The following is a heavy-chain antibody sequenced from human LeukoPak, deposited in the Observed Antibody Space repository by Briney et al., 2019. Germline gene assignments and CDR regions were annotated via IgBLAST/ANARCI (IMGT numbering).Heavy chain of an antibody. J-gene: IGHJ3*02. CDR3: ASSGGFDAFDI. CDR2: IYYSGST. V-gene: IGHV4-39*07. Sequence: SETLSLTCSVSGGSISRNNYYWGWIRQPPGEGLEWIGTIYYSGSTYYNPSLKSRVTISVDTSKNQFSLKLSSVTAADTAVYYCASSGGFDAFDIWGQGTMVTVSS. D-gene: IGHD4-23*01. CDR1: GGSISRNNYY.